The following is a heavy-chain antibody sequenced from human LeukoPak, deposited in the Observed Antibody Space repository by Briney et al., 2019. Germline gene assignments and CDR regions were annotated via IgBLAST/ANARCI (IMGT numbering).Heavy chain of an antibody. CDR3: AKERYSSSWAPSHFDY. J-gene: IGHJ4*02. CDR1: GFTFSSYG. Sequence: GGSLRLSCAASGFTFSSYGMHWVRQAPGKGLEWVAVISYDGSNKYYADSVKGRFTISRDNSKNTLYLQMNSLRAEDTAVYYCAKERYSSSWAPSHFDYWGQGTLVTVSS. CDR2: ISYDGSNK. V-gene: IGHV3-30*18. D-gene: IGHD6-13*01.